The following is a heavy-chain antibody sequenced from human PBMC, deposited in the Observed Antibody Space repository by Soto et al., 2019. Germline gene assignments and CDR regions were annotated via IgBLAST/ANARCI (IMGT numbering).Heavy chain of an antibody. V-gene: IGHV3-30-3*01. J-gene: IGHJ4*03. CDR3: ARDCVRFSSGLFNYFDY. CDR2: ISYDGSNK. CDR1: GFTFSSYA. D-gene: IGHD6-25*01. Sequence: PGGSLRLSCAASGFTFSSYAMHWVRQAPGKGLEWVAVISYDGSNKYYADSVKGRFTISRDNSKNTLYLQMNSLRAEDTAVYYCARDCVRFSSGLFNYFDYWGQGTTVTVSS.